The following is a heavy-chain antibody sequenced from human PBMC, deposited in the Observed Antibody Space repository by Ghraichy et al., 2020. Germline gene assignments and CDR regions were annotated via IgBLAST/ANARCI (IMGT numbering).Heavy chain of an antibody. J-gene: IGHJ4*02. CDR1: GGTFSSYA. Sequence: ASVKVSCKASGGTFSSYAISWVRQAPGQGLEWMGWISAYNGNTNYAQKLQGRVTMTTDTSTSTAYMELRSLRSDDTAVYYCARDSWSLAHRGKPQAFGYWGQGTLVTVSS. CDR2: ISAYNGNT. CDR3: ARDSWSLAHRGKPQAFGY. V-gene: IGHV1-18*01.